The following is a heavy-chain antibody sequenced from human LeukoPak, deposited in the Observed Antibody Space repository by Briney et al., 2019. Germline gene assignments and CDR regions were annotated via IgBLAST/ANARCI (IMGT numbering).Heavy chain of an antibody. V-gene: IGHV3-23*01. CDR2: ISGSGGST. CDR3: AKYGRAAGLSWAAAGMSFDY. D-gene: IGHD6-13*01. Sequence: GGSLRLSCAASGFTFSSYAMSWVPQAPGKGLEWVSAISGSGGSTYYADSLKGRFTISRDNSKNPLYLQMNSLRAEDTAVYYCAKYGRAAGLSWAAAGMSFDYGGQGPLVTVSS. J-gene: IGHJ4*02. CDR1: GFTFSSYA.